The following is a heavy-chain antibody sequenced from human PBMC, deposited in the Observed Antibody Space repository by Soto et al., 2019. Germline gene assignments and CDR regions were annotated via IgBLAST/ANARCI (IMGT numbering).Heavy chain of an antibody. CDR1: GFTFSDYG. J-gene: IGHJ4*02. Sequence: QVQLVESGGGVVQPGKSLRLSCAASGFTFSDYGVQWVRLTPGKGLEWVAALAYDGTNKFYADSVKGRFTLSRDNSKTTVFLLMDRMRAEDTAVYYCAKGNRKSGAGQQSPLDYWGQGTLVTVSS. D-gene: IGHD6-19*01. CDR3: AKGNRKSGAGQQSPLDY. V-gene: IGHV3-30*18. CDR2: LAYDGTNK.